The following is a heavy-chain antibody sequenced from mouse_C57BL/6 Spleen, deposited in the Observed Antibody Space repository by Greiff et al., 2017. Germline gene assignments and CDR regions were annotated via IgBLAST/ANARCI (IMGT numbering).Heavy chain of an antibody. V-gene: IGHV1-19*01. Sequence: EVQLQQSGPVLVKPGASVKMSCKASGYTFTDYYMNWVKQSHGKSLEWIGVINPYNGGTSYNQKFKGKATLTVDKSSSTAYMVLNSLTSEDSAVYYCARSRIYDGYLAWFAYWGQGTLVTVAA. CDR2: INPYNGGT. CDR1: GYTFTDYY. CDR3: ARSRIYDGYLAWFAY. D-gene: IGHD2-3*01. J-gene: IGHJ3*01.